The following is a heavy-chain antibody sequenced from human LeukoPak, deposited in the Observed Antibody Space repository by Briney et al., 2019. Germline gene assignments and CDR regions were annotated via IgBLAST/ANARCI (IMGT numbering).Heavy chain of an antibody. CDR1: GFTFSSYW. V-gene: IGHV3-7*01. D-gene: IGHD5-12*01. Sequence: PGGSLRLSCVASGFTFSSYWMTWVRQAPGKGLEWVANIKQDGSEKYYVDSVKGRFTISRDNAKNSLYLQMNSLRAEDTAVYYCARVSGQVATTPFDYWGQGTLVTVSS. J-gene: IGHJ4*02. CDR2: IKQDGSEK. CDR3: ARVSGQVATTPFDY.